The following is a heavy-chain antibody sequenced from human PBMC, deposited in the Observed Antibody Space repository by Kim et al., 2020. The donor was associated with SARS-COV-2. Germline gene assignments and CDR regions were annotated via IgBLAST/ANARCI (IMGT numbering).Heavy chain of an antibody. CDR1: GYTFTGYF. CDR3: ARRSCSSASCSTQFDY. CDR2: IDPNGGVT. D-gene: IGHD2-2*01. Sequence: ASVKVSCKASGYTFTGYFIHWVRQAPGQGLEWMGRIDPNGGVTKYAQRFQGRVSMTRDTSTSTAYMELTSLRSDDTAGDYCARRSCSSASCSTQFDYWGQ. V-gene: IGHV1-2*06. J-gene: IGHJ4*02.